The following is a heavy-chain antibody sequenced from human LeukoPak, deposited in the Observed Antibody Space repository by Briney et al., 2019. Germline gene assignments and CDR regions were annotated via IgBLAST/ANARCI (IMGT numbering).Heavy chain of an antibody. CDR2: IWFDGIRK. D-gene: IGHD3-22*01. V-gene: IGHV3-33*01. CDR1: GFTFSNYG. J-gene: IGHJ5*02. Sequence: GRSLRLSCAASGFTFSNYGMHWVRQVPGKGLEWVAAIWFDGIRKYYADSVKGRLTISRDNSKNTLYLQMNSLRAEDTAVYYCASLAPPDYYDSSGYNWFDPWGQGTLVTVSS. CDR3: ASLAPPDYYDSSGYNWFDP.